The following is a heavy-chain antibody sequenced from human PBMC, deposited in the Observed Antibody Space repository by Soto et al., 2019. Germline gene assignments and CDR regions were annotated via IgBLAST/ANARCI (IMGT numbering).Heavy chain of an antibody. CDR2: INPHSRGT. Sequence: ASVNVSCKASGYTFTDYFIHWVRQAPGQGFEWMGWINPHSRGTTYAPKFQGRVTMTRDXXXTXAXMXLXXXTSDXTAIYYCARVTLKAGNWFDPWGQGTLVTVSS. J-gene: IGHJ5*02. CDR3: ARVTLKAGNWFDP. CDR1: GYTFTDYF. V-gene: IGHV1-2*02.